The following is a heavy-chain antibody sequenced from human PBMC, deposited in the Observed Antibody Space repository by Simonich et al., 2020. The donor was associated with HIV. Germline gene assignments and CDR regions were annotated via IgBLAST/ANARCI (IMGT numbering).Heavy chain of an antibody. V-gene: IGHV1-69-2*01. CDR3: ETVGLRDGYNYY. Sequence: EVHLLQSWAELNKPGATVNISCMVFVYTFTNYFIHCVQQVPGKGLEWIFLVESKQDETKYAEKFQGRLTITEDTSPDVAYMELSSLRAEDTAVYYCETVGLRDGYNYYWGQGTLITVSS. CDR1: VYTFTNYF. J-gene: IGHJ4*02. CDR2: VESKQDET. D-gene: IGHD1-1*01.